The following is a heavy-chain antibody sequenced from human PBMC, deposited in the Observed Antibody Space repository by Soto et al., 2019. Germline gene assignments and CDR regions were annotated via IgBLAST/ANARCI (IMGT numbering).Heavy chain of an antibody. CDR3: ARNELELRYVEY. D-gene: IGHD1-7*01. CDR1: GGSIDRSNYY. V-gene: IGHV4-30-4*08. J-gene: IGHJ4*02. Sequence: PSETLSLTCSVSGGSIDRSNYYWDWIRQPPGKGLEWIGYIYDSGSAYYSPSLKSRVTISVDMSRNQFSLKLSSVTAADTAVYYCARNELELRYVEYWGQGTLVTVSS. CDR2: IYDSGSA.